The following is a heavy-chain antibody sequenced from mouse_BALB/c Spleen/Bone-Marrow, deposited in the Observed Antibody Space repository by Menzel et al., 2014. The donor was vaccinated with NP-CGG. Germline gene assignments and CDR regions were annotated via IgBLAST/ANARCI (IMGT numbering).Heavy chain of an antibody. J-gene: IGHJ1*01. CDR2: INNNGGST. CDR3: ARVYGWYFDV. CDR1: GFTFSSYG. D-gene: IGHD1-1*01. V-gene: IGHV5-6-3*01. Sequence: DVQLVESGGGLVQPGGSLKLSCVASGFTFSSYGMSWVRQTPDKRLELVATINNNGGSTYYPDSVKGQFTISRDNAKNTLYLQMSSLKSEDTAMYYCARVYGWYFDVWGEGTTVTVSS.